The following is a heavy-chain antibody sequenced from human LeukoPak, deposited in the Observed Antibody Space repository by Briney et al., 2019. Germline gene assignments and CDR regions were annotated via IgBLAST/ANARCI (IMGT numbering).Heavy chain of an antibody. CDR3: AGYSSGWLIDY. CDR2: IYYSGST. J-gene: IGHJ4*02. V-gene: IGHV4-39*07. CDR1: GGSISSSSYY. Sequence: NPSETLSLTCTVSGGSISSSSYYWGWIRQPPGKGLEWIGSIYYSGSTYYNPSLKSRVTISVDTSKNQFSLKLSSVTAADTAVYYCAGYSSGWLIDYWGQGTLVTVSS. D-gene: IGHD6-19*01.